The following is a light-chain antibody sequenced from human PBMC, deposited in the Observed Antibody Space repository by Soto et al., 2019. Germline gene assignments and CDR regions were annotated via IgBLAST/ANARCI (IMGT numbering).Light chain of an antibody. CDR1: SSDVGGYNY. CDR2: DVS. CDR3: SSYTSSSLHV. V-gene: IGLV2-14*03. J-gene: IGLJ1*01. Sequence: NQAVSGYRVAREALPIFHTSTSSDVGGYNYVFWYQQHPGKAPKLMIYDVSNRPSGVSNRFSGSKSGNTASLTISGLQAEDEADYYCSSYTSSSLHVFGTGTKVTVL.